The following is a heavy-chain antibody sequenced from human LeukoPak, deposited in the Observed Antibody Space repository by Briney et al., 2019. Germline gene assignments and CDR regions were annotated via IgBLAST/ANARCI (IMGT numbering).Heavy chain of an antibody. CDR3: ARVHRSGGQPPDY. CDR1: GFTFSDYY. CDR2: ISSSGSTI. J-gene: IGHJ4*02. Sequence: GGSLRLSCAASGFTFSDYYMSWIRQAPGKGLEWVSYISSSGSTIYYADSVKGRFTISRDNAKNSLYLQMDSLRAEDTAVYYCARVHRSGGQPPDYWGQGTLVTVSS. D-gene: IGHD4-23*01. V-gene: IGHV3-11*01.